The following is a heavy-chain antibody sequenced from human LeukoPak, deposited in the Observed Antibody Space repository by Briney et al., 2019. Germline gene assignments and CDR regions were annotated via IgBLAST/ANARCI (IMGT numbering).Heavy chain of an antibody. D-gene: IGHD3-22*01. CDR2: ISWNSGSI. CDR3: ARGGYYCEVCFDY. Sequence: AGGSLRLSCAASVFTFDDYAMHWVRQAPGKGLEWVSGISWNSGSIGYADSVKGRFPISRDNSKNTLYLQMNTLRAEDTAVYYCARGGYYCEVCFDYWGQGTLVTVSS. V-gene: IGHV3-9*01. CDR1: VFTFDDYA. J-gene: IGHJ4*02.